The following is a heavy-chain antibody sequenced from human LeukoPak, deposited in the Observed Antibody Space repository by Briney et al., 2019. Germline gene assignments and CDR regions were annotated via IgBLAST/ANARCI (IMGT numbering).Heavy chain of an antibody. CDR1: GLTFSSYT. V-gene: IGHV3-23*01. D-gene: IGHD7-27*01. Sequence: PGGSLRLSCTASGLTFSSYTMTWVRQAPGKGLKWVSLITTGDGNTYYADSVKGGFTVSRDDSKNTLYLQMNSLRAEDTAVYYCAKDGGLWVSAHWGDSWGRGTLVTVSS. J-gene: IGHJ4*02. CDR2: ITTGDGNT. CDR3: AKDGGLWVSAHWGDS.